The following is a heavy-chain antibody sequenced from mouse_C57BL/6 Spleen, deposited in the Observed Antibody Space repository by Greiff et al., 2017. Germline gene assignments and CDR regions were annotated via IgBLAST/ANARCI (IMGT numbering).Heavy chain of an antibody. CDR3: ARHEERGLRQRYFDV. CDR1: GYTFTEYT. Sequence: QVQLQQSGAELVKPGASVKLSCKASGYTFTEYTIHWVKQRSVQGLDWIGGFYPGSGSIEYNENFKDKATLTADKSSRTVYMELSRLASEDSAVYFCARHEERGLRQRYFDVWGTGTTVTVSS. CDR2: FYPGSGSI. V-gene: IGHV1-62-2*01. D-gene: IGHD1-1*01. J-gene: IGHJ1*03.